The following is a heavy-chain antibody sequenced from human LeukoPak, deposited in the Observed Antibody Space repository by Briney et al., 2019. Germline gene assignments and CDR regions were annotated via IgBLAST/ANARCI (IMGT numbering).Heavy chain of an antibody. Sequence: GGSLRLSCAASGFTFDLFGMHWVCQAPGKGLEWVAVISYDGSNKYYADSVKGRFTISRDNSKNTLYLQMNSLRAEDTAVYYCARGSLWLQLDYWGQGTLVTVSS. CDR3: ARGSLWLQLDY. D-gene: IGHD5-24*01. CDR1: GFTFDLFG. V-gene: IGHV3-30*03. J-gene: IGHJ4*02. CDR2: ISYDGSNK.